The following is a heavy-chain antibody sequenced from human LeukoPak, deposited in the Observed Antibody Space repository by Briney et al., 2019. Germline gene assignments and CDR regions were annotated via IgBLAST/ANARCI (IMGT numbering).Heavy chain of an antibody. CDR2: VSYDGSNK. D-gene: IGHD1-1*01. CDR1: GFTFSGYG. J-gene: IGHJ4*02. Sequence: GRSLRLSCAASGFTFSGYGMHWVRQAPGKGLEWVALVSYDGSNKKYADSVKGRFTIYRDNSKNMLYLEMNSLRAEDTAVYYCAKRGGADRWNLAIDSWGQGTLVTVSS. V-gene: IGHV3-30*18. CDR3: AKRGGADRWNLAIDS.